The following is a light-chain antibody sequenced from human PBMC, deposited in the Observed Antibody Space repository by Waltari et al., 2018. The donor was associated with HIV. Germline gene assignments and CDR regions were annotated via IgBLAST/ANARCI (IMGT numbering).Light chain of an antibody. CDR1: QSVSANY. CDR3: QQYGRSPWT. J-gene: IGKJ2*02. V-gene: IGKV3-20*01. Sequence: EIVLTQSPGTLSLSPGARATLSCRASQSVSANYVAWYQPNPAQAPRLLIYGASRRATGIPDRFSGSGSGTDFTLTISRLEPEDFAVYYCQQYGRSPWTFGQGTKLEIK. CDR2: GAS.